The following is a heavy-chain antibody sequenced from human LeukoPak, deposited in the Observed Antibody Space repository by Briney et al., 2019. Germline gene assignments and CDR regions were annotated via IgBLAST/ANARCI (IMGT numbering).Heavy chain of an antibody. CDR2: MNPNSGNT. J-gene: IGHJ6*03. CDR3: ARGLLRSYYYYYMDV. CDR1: GYTFTSYD. V-gene: IGHV1-8*01. Sequence: ASVKVSCKASGYTFTSYDINWVRQAPGQGNEWMGWMNPNSGNTGYAQKFQGRVTMTRNTSISTAYMELSSLRSEDTAVYYCARGLLRSYYYYYMDVWGKGTTVTVSS.